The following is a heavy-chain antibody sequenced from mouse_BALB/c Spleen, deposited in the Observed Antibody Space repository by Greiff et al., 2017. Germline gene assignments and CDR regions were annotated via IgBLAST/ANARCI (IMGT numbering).Heavy chain of an antibody. CDR1: GYTFTDYW. V-gene: IGHV1-69*01. CDR3: ARGATVGGRTWYFDV. CDR2: IDTSDSYT. J-gene: IGHJ1*01. Sequence: QVQLQQPGAELVMPGASVKMSCKASGYTFTDYWMHWVKQRPGQGLEWIGAIDTSDSYTSYNQKFKGKATLTVDESSSTAYMQLSSLTSEDSAVYYCARGATVGGRTWYFDVWGAGTTVTVSS. D-gene: IGHD1-1*01.